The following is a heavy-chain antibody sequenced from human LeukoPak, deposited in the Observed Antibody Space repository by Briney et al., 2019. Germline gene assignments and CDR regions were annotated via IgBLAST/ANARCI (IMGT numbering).Heavy chain of an antibody. J-gene: IGHJ4*02. Sequence: PSETLSLTCTVSGGSISSSSYYWGWIRQPPGKGLEWIGSIYYSGSTYYNPSLKSRVTISVDTSKNQFSLKLSSVTAADTAVYYCARATIQLWLHDYFDYWGQGTLVTVSS. V-gene: IGHV4-39*07. CDR3: ARATIQLWLHDYFDY. CDR1: GGSISSSSYY. D-gene: IGHD5-18*01. CDR2: IYYSGST.